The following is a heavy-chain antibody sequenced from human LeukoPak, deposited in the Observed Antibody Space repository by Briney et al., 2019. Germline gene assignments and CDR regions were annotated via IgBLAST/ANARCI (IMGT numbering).Heavy chain of an antibody. CDR2: INSDGSST. Sequence: GGSLRLSCAASGFTFSSYEMNWVRQAPGKGLVWVSRINSDGSSTSYADSVKGRFTISRDNAKNTLYLQMNSLRAEDTAVYYCARETGIAVAGTNYYYYYYMDVWGKGTTVTISS. D-gene: IGHD6-19*01. J-gene: IGHJ6*03. CDR1: GFTFSSYE. V-gene: IGHV3-74*01. CDR3: ARETGIAVAGTNYYYYYYMDV.